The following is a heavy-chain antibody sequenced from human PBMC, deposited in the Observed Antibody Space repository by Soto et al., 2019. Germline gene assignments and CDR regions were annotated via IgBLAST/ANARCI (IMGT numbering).Heavy chain of an antibody. D-gene: IGHD6-6*01. Sequence: QVQLVESGGGVVQPGRSLRLSCAASGFTFSSYAMHWVRQAPGKGLEWVAVISYDGSNKYYADSVKGRFTISKDNSKNTLCLQMSSLRSEDTAVYYCARDPTTPYSSSSGFFKGWGQGTLVTVSS. J-gene: IGHJ4*02. CDR2: ISYDGSNK. V-gene: IGHV3-30-3*01. CDR1: GFTFSSYA. CDR3: ARDPTTPYSSSSGFFKG.